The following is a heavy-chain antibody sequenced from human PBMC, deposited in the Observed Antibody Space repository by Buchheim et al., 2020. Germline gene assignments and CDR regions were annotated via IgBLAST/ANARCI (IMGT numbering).Heavy chain of an antibody. CDR3: ARGLLWFGELFSVSQNDY. D-gene: IGHD3-10*01. V-gene: IGHV3-30*04. CDR1: GFTFSSYA. Sequence: QVQLVESGGGVVQPGRSLRLSCAASGFTFSSYAMHWVRQAPGKGLEWEAVISYDGSNKYYADSVKGRFTISRDNSKNTLYLQMNSLRAEDTAVYYCARGLLWFGELFSVSQNDYWGQGTL. CDR2: ISYDGSNK. J-gene: IGHJ4*02.